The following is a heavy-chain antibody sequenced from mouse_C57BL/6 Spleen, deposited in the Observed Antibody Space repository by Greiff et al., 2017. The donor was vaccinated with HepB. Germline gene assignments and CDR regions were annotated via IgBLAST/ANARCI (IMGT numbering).Heavy chain of an antibody. J-gene: IGHJ3*01. D-gene: IGHD2-5*01. CDR1: GYTFTSYW. Sequence: QVQLKQPGAELVKPGASVKLSCKASGYTFTSYWMHWVKQRPGQGLEWIGMIHPNSGSTNYNEKFKSKATLTVDKSSSTAYMQLSSLTSEDSAVYYCARRDSNGAWFAYWGQGTLVTVSA. V-gene: IGHV1-64*01. CDR3: ARRDSNGAWFAY. CDR2: IHPNSGST.